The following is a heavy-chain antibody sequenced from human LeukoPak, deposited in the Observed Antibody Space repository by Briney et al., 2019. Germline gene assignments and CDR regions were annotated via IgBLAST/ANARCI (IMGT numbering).Heavy chain of an antibody. Sequence: PSETLSLTCTVSGGSISSGGYYWSWIRQPPGKGLEWIGYIYHSGSTYYNPSLKSRVTISVDRSKNQFSLKLSSVTAADTAVYYCAREEGYQLLLGDYYYTDVWGKGTTVTVSS. V-gene: IGHV4-30-2*01. D-gene: IGHD2-2*01. CDR2: IYHSGST. CDR3: AREEGYQLLLGDYYYTDV. J-gene: IGHJ6*03. CDR1: GGSISSGGYY.